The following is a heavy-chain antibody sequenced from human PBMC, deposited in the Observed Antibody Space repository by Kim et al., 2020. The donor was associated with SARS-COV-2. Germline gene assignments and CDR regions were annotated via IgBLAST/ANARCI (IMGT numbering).Heavy chain of an antibody. D-gene: IGHD3-16*02. J-gene: IGHJ3*02. Sequence: SETLSLTCAVYGGSFSGYYWSWIRQPPGKGLEWIGEINHSGSTNYNPSLKSRVTISVDTSKNQFSLKLSSVTAADTAVYYCARRRSRVTFGGVIGSPLDAFEIWGQGTMVTVSS. CDR1: GGSFSGYY. CDR3: ARRRSRVTFGGVIGSPLDAFEI. V-gene: IGHV4-34*01. CDR2: INHSGST.